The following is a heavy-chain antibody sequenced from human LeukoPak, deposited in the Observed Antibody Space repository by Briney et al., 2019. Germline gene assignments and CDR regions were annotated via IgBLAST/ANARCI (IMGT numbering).Heavy chain of an antibody. CDR1: GFTFSSYS. CDR3: ARDGYSGYGFDY. V-gene: IGHV3-21*01. Sequence: GGSLRLSCAASGFTFSSYSMNWVRQAPGKGLEWVSSISSSSSYIYYADSVKGRFIISRDNAKNSLYLQMNSLRAEDTAVYYCARDGYSGYGFDYWGQGTLVTVSS. J-gene: IGHJ4*02. D-gene: IGHD5-12*01. CDR2: ISSSSSYI.